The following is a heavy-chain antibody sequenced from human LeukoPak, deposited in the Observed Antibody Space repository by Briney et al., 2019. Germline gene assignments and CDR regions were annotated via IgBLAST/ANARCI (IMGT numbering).Heavy chain of an antibody. Sequence: SVEVSCKPSGGTFSSYAISWVRQAPGQRLEWMGRIVPILGIANYAQKFQGRVTITADKYTNIACMELTSLRAEDTHGHYCERDIPVRLRNYYGSGSYCDCWGQGTLVTVP. V-gene: IGHV1-69*04. J-gene: IGHJ4*02. CDR1: GGTFSSYA. D-gene: IGHD3-10*01. CDR2: IVPILGIA. CDR3: ERDIPVRLRNYYGSGSYCDC.